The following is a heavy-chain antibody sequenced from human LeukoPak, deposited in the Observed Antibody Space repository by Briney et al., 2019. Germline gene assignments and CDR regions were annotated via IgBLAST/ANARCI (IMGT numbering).Heavy chain of an antibody. V-gene: IGHV4-59*01. J-gene: IGHJ4*02. CDR3: AGGSAGVGSINY. CDR1: VASISSSY. D-gene: IGHD1-26*01. CDR2: VYYSGST. Sequence: PSETLSLACSVSVASISSSYWTWPGHPPGKDLGWIGYVYYSGSTSYNPSLRGRVTISIDTSKNQFSLKLNSVTAADTAVYYCAGGSAGVGSINYWGQGSLVTVSS.